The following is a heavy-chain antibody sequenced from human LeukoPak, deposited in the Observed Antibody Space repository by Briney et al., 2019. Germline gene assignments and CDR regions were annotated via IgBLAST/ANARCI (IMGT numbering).Heavy chain of an antibody. D-gene: IGHD3-9*01. V-gene: IGHV1-69*04. CDR2: IIPILGIA. Sequence: ASVKVSCKASGGTFSSYAISWVRQAPGQGLEWMGRIIPILGIANYAQKFQGRVTITADKSTSTAYMELSSLRSEDTAVYYCARDSLDWLYAYWGQGTLVTVSS. CDR3: ARDSLDWLYAY. J-gene: IGHJ4*02. CDR1: GGTFSSYA.